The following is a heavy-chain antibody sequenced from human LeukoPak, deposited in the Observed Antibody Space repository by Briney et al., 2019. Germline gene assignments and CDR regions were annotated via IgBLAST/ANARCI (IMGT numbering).Heavy chain of an antibody. CDR2: ISGSGGST. Sequence: GGSLRLSCAASGYTFSSYAMSWVRQAPGKGLEWVSAISGSGGSTYYADSVKGRFTISRDSSKNTLYLQMNSLRAEDTAVYYCAKDRRDSSSWYNAIDLWGQGTLVTVSS. D-gene: IGHD6-13*01. CDR3: AKDRRDSSSWYNAIDL. V-gene: IGHV3-23*01. CDR1: GYTFSSYA. J-gene: IGHJ3*01.